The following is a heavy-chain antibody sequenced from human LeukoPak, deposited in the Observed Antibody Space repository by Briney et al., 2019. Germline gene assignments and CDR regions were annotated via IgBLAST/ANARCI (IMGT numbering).Heavy chain of an antibody. J-gene: IGHJ4*02. D-gene: IGHD7-27*01. CDR2: IYHSGST. CDR3: VTGENFDY. CDR1: GYSISSGYY. Sequence: SETLSLTCAVSGYSISSGYYWGWIRQPPGKGLEWIGSIYHSGSTYYNPSLKSRVTISVDTSKNQFSLKLSSVTAADTAVYYCVTGENFDYWGQGTLVTVSS. V-gene: IGHV4-38-2*01.